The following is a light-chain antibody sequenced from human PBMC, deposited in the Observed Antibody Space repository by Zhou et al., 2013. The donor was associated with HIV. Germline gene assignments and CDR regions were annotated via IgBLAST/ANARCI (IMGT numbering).Light chain of an antibody. CDR2: KVS. V-gene: IGKV2-30*02. CDR3: MQGTHWPRYT. J-gene: IGKJ2*01. Sequence: VVMTQSPLSLPVTLGQPASISCRSSQSLAHSDGNTYLNWFQQRPGQSPRRLIYKVSNRDSGVPDRFNGSGSGTDFTLRISGVEAEDVGIYYCMQGTHWPRYTFGQGTKLEIK. CDR1: QSLAHSDGNTY.